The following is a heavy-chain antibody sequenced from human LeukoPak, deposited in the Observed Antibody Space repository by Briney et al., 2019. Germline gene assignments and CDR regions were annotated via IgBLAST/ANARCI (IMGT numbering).Heavy chain of an antibody. CDR3: ARDPKAYCSGGSCYSGQFDY. J-gene: IGHJ4*02. CDR1: GFTFSSYW. D-gene: IGHD2-15*01. CDR2: IDSDGSST. V-gene: IGHV3-74*01. Sequence: PGGSLRLSCAASGFTFSSYWMHWVRQAPGKGLVWLSRIDSDGSSTNYADSVKGRFTTSRDNSKNTLYLQMNSLRPEDTAVYYCARDPKAYCSGGSCYSGQFDYWGQGTLVTVSS.